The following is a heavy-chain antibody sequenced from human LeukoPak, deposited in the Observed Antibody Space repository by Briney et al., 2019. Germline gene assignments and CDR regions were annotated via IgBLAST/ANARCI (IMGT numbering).Heavy chain of an antibody. V-gene: IGHV3-23*01. CDR2: ISGSGGST. D-gene: IGHD3-22*01. Sequence: GGSLRLSCAASGFTFSSYAMRWVRQAPGKRLECVSSISGSGGSTYYADSVKGRFTVSRDNSKNTLYLQMNSLRAEDTAVYYCAKANYYDSSGYYWGQGTLVTVSS. CDR3: AKANYYDSSGYY. J-gene: IGHJ4*02. CDR1: GFTFSSYA.